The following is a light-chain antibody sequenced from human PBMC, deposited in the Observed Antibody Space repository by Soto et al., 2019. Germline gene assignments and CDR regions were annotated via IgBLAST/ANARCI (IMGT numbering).Light chain of an antibody. CDR1: QSVNTN. CDR2: GAS. V-gene: IGKV3-15*01. CDR3: QQYNNWPSWT. J-gene: IGKJ1*01. Sequence: EIVVTQSPATLSVSPGERATLSCRASQSVNTNFAWYQQKPGQAPRLLIYGASTRATGIPARFSGSGSGTEFILTISSLQSEDFAVYYCQQYNNWPSWTFGQGTKVDIK.